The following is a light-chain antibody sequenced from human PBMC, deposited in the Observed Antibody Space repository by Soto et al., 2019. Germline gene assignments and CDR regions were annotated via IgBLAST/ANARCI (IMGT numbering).Light chain of an antibody. CDR3: CSYAGDRDLI. CDR2: EGS. J-gene: IGLJ2*01. CDR1: SNDVGGYAY. Sequence: QSALTQPASVSGSPGQSITISCTGTSNDVGGYAYVSWYQQHPGKAPKVMIYEGSQRPSGVSDRFSGSKSGNTASLTISGLQAEDEADYYCCSYAGDRDLIFGGGTKVTVL. V-gene: IGLV2-23*01.